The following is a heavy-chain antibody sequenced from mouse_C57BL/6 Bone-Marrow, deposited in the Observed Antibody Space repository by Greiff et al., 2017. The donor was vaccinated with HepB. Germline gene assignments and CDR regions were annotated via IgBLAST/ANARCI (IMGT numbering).Heavy chain of an antibody. CDR2: IDPANGNT. V-gene: IGHV14-3*01. Sequence: DVQLQESVAELVRPGASVKLSCTASGFNIKNTYMHWVKQRPEQGLEWIGRIDPANGNTKYAPKFQGKATITADTSSNTAYLQLSSLTSEDTAIYYCALITTVVSYYFDYWGQGTTLTVSS. CDR1: GFNIKNTY. CDR3: ALITTVVSYYFDY. J-gene: IGHJ2*01. D-gene: IGHD1-1*01.